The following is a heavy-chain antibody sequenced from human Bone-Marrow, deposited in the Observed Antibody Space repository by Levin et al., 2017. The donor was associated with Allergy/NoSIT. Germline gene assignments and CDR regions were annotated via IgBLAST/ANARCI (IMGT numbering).Heavy chain of an antibody. J-gene: IGHJ4*02. D-gene: IGHD3-3*01. Sequence: GGSLRLSCKASGGTFSSYAISWVRQAPGQGLEWMGGIIPIFGTANYAQKFQGRVTITADESTSTAYMELSSLRSEDTAVYYCAGAAGRVFGVVISFDYWGQGTLVTVSS. CDR2: IIPIFGTA. CDR3: AGAAGRVFGVVISFDY. CDR1: GGTFSSYA. V-gene: IGHV1-69*01.